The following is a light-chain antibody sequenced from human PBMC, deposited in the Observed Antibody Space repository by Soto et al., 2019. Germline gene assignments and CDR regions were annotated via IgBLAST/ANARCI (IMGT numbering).Light chain of an antibody. CDR2: AAS. J-gene: IGKJ2*01. V-gene: IGKV1-6*01. CDR3: LQDLSYPFT. Sequence: AIQMTQSPSSLSASVGDRVTITCRASQAIRNDLGWYQQKPGKAPKLLIYAASSLQSGVPSMFSGSGSGTDFTLTISSLQSEDTATYYCLQDLSYPFTFGQGTKLEIK. CDR1: QAIRND.